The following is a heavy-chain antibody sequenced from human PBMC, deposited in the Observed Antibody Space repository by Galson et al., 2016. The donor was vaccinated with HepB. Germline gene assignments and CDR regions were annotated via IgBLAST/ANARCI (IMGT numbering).Heavy chain of an antibody. CDR1: AFTFNSYW. D-gene: IGHD5-24*01. J-gene: IGHJ6*02. CDR3: ARDPMATRYYYYGMDV. V-gene: IGHV3-33*08. Sequence: SLRLSCAASAFTFNSYWMSWVRQAPGKGLEWVAVIWYDGSNKYYADSVKGRFTISRDNSKNTLYLQMNSLRAEDTAVYYCARDPMATRYYYYGMDVWGQGTTVAVS. CDR2: IWYDGSNK.